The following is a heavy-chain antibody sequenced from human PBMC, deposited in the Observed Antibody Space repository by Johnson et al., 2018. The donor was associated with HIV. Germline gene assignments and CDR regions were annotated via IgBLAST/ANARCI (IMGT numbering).Heavy chain of an antibody. CDR2: ISSSGGTI. CDR3: ARDRGYWDAFDI. Sequence: QVQLVESGGGVVQPGRSLRLSCAASGFTFSDYYMSWIRQTPGKGLECVSYISSSGGTIYYADSVKGRFSISRDNAKNSLYLQRNSLRAEDTAVYYCARDRGYWDAFDIWGQGTMVIVSS. J-gene: IGHJ3*02. CDR1: GFTFSDYY. V-gene: IGHV3-11*04. D-gene: IGHD3-22*01.